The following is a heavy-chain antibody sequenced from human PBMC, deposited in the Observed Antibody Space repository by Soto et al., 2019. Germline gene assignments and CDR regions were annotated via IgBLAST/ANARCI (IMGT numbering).Heavy chain of an antibody. CDR1: GGSFSGYY. Sequence: QVQLQQWGAGLLKPSETLSLTCAVYGGSFSGYYWSWIRQPPGKGLEWIGEINHSGSTNYHPSLKSRVTISVDTSKNQFSLKLSSVTAADTAVYYCAGYDFWSGYPVDYWGQGTLVTVSS. V-gene: IGHV4-34*01. CDR2: INHSGST. D-gene: IGHD3-3*01. J-gene: IGHJ4*02. CDR3: AGYDFWSGYPVDY.